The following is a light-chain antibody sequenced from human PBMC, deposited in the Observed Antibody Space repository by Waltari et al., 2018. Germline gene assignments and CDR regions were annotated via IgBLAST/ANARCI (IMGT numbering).Light chain of an antibody. Sequence: DVVLTQSPLSLPITPGQPASMTCRSSQSLLYSDGKTYLSWFLQKPGQPPRRLIYQVSFRDSGVPDRFSGTGAGTDFTLKIRRVEAEDVGVYYFMQDTHFPFTFGPGTKLDIK. CDR1: QSLLYSDGKTY. V-gene: IGKV2-30*01. CDR3: MQDTHFPFT. J-gene: IGKJ3*01. CDR2: QVS.